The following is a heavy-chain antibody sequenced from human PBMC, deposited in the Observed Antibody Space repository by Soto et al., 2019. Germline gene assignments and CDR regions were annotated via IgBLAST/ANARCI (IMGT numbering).Heavy chain of an antibody. J-gene: IGHJ6*02. CDR3: ARSVMVRGVIRLYYGMDV. CDR2: INHSGST. D-gene: IGHD3-10*01. CDR1: GGSFSGYY. V-gene: IGHV4-34*01. Sequence: SETLSLTCAVYGGSFSGYYWSWIRQPPGKGLEWIGEINHSGSTNYNPSLKSRVTISVDTSKNQFSLKLSSVTAADTAVYYCARSVMVRGVIRLYYGMDVWGQGTTVTVSS.